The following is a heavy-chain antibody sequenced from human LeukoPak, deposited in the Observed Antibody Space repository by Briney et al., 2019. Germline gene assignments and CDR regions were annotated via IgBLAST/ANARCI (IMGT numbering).Heavy chain of an antibody. D-gene: IGHD1-26*01. CDR1: GGTFSSYA. J-gene: IGHJ1*01. CDR3: AGGGVGTNDEYFQQ. CDR2: IIPILGMT. Sequence: VASVKVSCKASGGTFSSYAISWVRQAPGRGLEWMGRIIPILGMTHYTQKLQGRVTITADKSTGTAYMELRSLRSDDTAVYYCAGGGVGTNDEYFQQWGQGTLVTVSS. V-gene: IGHV1-69*04.